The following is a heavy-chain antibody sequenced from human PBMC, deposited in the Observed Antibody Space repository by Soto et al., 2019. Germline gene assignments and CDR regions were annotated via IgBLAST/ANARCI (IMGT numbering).Heavy chain of an antibody. V-gene: IGHV3-73*01. D-gene: IGHD6-19*01. J-gene: IGHJ4*02. CDR1: GFTFGGSA. CDR3: TRQTDAVQWLVVPTDYNFDY. Sequence: PGGSLRLSCAASGFTFGGSAMHWVRQASGKXLEWVGHIRSKTNSYATAYAESVKGRFTISRDDSMNTAYLQMNSLKTEDTAVYFCTRQTDAVQWLVVPTDYNFDYWGQGTLVTVS. CDR2: IRSKTNSYAT.